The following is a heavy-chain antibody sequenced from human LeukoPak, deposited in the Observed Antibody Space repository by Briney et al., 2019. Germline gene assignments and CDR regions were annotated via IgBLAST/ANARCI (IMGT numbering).Heavy chain of an antibody. CDR3: ARARITMVRGVTWFDP. Sequence: PETLSLTCTVSGGSISSYYWSWIRQPPGKGLEWIGYIYYSGSTNYNPSLKSRVTISVDTSKNQFSLKLSSVTAADTAVYYCARARITMVRGVTWFDPWGQGTLVTVSS. D-gene: IGHD3-10*01. CDR1: GGSISSYY. V-gene: IGHV4-59*01. CDR2: IYYSGST. J-gene: IGHJ5*02.